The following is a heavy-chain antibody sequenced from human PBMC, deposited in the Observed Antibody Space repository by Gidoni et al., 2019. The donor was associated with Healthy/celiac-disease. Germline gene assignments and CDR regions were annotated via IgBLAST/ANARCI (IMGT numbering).Heavy chain of an antibody. CDR3: AKAGGRRDGYNWNY. CDR2: IIPILGTA. D-gene: IGHD5-12*01. V-gene: IGHV1-69*01. CDR1: GGPLSSYA. Sequence: QVQLVQSGAEVKKPGSSVKVSCKAAGGPLSSYAISWVRQAPGQGLEWMGGIIPILGTANYAQKFQGRVTITADESTSTAYMELSSRISEDTAVYYCAKAGGRRDGYNWNYWGQGTLVTVSS. J-gene: IGHJ4*02.